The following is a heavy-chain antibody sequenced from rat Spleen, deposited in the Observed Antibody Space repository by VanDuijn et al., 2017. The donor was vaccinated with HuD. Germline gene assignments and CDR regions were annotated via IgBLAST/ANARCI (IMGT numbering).Heavy chain of an antibody. J-gene: IGHJ4*01. CDR1: GFSLTSHH. D-gene: IGHD4-3*01. CDR3: ARHLREASGVMDV. CDR2: IWAGGGT. V-gene: IGHV2-72*01. Sequence: QVQLKESGPGLVQPSQTLSLTCTASGFSLTSHHVSWVRQPPGKSLVRLGTIWAGGGTNHKSAVQSRLSISRDTSKSQVFLKMYSLQPEDTGTYYCARHLREASGVMDVWGQGASVTVSS.